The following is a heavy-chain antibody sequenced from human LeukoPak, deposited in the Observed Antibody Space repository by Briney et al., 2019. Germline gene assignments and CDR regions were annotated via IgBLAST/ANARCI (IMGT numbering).Heavy chain of an antibody. Sequence: GGSLRLSCAASGFTFSSYGMHWVRQAPGKGLEWVSGINWNGGSTGYADSVKGRFTISRDNAKNSLYLQMNSLRAEDTALYYCARAGIAVHYYYMDVWGKGTTVTVSS. V-gene: IGHV3-20*04. J-gene: IGHJ6*03. CDR3: ARAGIAVHYYYMDV. CDR1: GFTFSSYG. CDR2: INWNGGST. D-gene: IGHD6-19*01.